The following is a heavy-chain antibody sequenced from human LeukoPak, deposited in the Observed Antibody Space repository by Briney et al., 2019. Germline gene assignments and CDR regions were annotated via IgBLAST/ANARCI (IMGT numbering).Heavy chain of an antibody. CDR3: AKPFGFLEWLYGGYFDS. CDR1: GFSFNNFA. D-gene: IGHD3-3*01. J-gene: IGHJ4*02. V-gene: IGHV3-23*01. CDR2: VSSDGANT. Sequence: GGSLRLSCAGSGFSFNNFAMSWIRQAPGKGLEWVLAVSSDGANTYYRDSLKGRFTVSRDNSKNTVFLQMHSLTAEDTAVYYCAKPFGFLEWLYGGYFDSWGQGTLVTVSS.